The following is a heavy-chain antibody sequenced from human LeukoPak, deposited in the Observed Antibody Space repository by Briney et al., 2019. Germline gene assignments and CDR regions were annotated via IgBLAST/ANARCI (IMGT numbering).Heavy chain of an antibody. D-gene: IGHD3-3*01. CDR3: ARNWRYDFWAGMDV. V-gene: IGHV1-2*06. J-gene: IGHJ6*02. Sequence: ASVKVSCKASGYTFTSYAMHWVRQAPGQGLEWMGRINPNSGGTNYAQKFQGRVTMTRDTSISTAYMELSRLRSDDTAVYYCARNWRYDFWAGMDVWGQGTTVTVSS. CDR2: INPNSGGT. CDR1: GYTFTSYA.